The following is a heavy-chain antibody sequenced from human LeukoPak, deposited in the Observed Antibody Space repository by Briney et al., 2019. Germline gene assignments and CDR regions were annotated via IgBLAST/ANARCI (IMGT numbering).Heavy chain of an antibody. J-gene: IGHJ4*02. CDR3: AREGPGRGVIGNIDY. CDR2: IYYSGST. D-gene: IGHD3-10*01. CDR1: GGSISSGGYY. V-gene: IGHV4-31*03. Sequence: PSQTLSLTCTVSGGSISSGGYYWSWIRQHPGKGLEWIGYIYYSGSTYYNPSLKSRVTISVDTSKNQFSLKLTSVTAADTAVYYCAREGPGRGVIGNIDYWGQGTLVTVSS.